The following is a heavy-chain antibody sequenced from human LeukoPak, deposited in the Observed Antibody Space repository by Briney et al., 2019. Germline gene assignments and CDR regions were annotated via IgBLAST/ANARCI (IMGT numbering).Heavy chain of an antibody. CDR1: GYTFTSYD. V-gene: IGHV1-8*03. CDR3: ARARVTRELGVFDI. J-gene: IGHJ3*02. CDR2: MNPNNGNT. D-gene: IGHD2-21*02. Sequence: ASVKVSCKASGYTFTSYDINWVRQATGQGLEWMGWMNPNNGNTGYAQKFQGRVTITRNTSISTAYMELSSLRSEDTAVYYCARARVTRELGVFDIWGQGTMVTVSS.